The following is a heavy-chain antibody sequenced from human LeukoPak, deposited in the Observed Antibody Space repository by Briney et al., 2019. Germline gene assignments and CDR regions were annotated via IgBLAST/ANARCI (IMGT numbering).Heavy chain of an antibody. CDR1: GFTVSSNY. CDR3: ARETAPDAFDI. V-gene: IGHV3-66*01. J-gene: IGHJ3*02. Sequence: PGGSLRLSCAASGFTVSSNYMSWVRQAPGKGLEWVLVIYRGGATYYADSVKDRFTISRDNAKNSLYLQMNSLRAEDTSVYYCARETAPDAFDIWGQGTMVTVSS. D-gene: IGHD5-18*01. CDR2: IYRGGAT.